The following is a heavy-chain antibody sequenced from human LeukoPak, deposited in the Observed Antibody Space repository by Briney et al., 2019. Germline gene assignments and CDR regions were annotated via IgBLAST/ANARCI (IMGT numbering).Heavy chain of an antibody. CDR1: GYTFTGYY. J-gene: IGHJ5*02. CDR3: ASSGSYRSNWFDP. V-gene: IGHV1-2*02. Sequence: GASVKVSCKASGYTFTGYYMHWVRQAPGQGLEWMGWINPNSGGTNYAQKFQGRVTMTRDTSISTAYMELRSLRSDDTAVYYCASSGSYRSNWFDPWGQGTLVTVSS. D-gene: IGHD3-10*01. CDR2: INPNSGGT.